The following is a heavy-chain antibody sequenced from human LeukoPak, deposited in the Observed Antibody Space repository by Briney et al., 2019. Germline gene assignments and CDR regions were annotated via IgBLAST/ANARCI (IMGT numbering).Heavy chain of an antibody. V-gene: IGHV3-7*01. CDR3: ARYDSGSYNY. CDR1: GYTFTSYG. J-gene: IGHJ4*02. Sequence: ASVKVSCKASGYTFTSYGISWVRQAPGKGLEWVANIKQDGSEKYYVDSVKGRFTISRDNAKNSLYLQMNSLRAEDTAVCYCARYDSGSYNYWGQGTLVTVSS. D-gene: IGHD3-10*01. CDR2: IKQDGSEK.